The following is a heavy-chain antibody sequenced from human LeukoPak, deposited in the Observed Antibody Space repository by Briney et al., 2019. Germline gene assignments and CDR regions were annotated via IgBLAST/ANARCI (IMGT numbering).Heavy chain of an antibody. J-gene: IGHJ2*01. CDR2: IYSGGST. V-gene: IGHV3-53*01. Sequence: GGSLRLSXAASGFTVSSNYMSWVRQAPGKGLEWVSVIYSGGSTYYADSVKGRFTISRDNSKNTLHLQMNSLRAEDTAVYYCARDGSSGYPYWYFDLWGRGTLVTVSS. D-gene: IGHD3-22*01. CDR3: ARDGSSGYPYWYFDL. CDR1: GFTVSSNY.